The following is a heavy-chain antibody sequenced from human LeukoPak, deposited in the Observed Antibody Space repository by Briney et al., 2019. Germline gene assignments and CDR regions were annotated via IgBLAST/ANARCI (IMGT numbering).Heavy chain of an antibody. CDR2: ISSSSYI. D-gene: IGHD2-2*01. V-gene: IGHV3-21*01. Sequence: GGSLRLSCAASGFTFSSYSMNWVRQAPGKGLEWVSSISSSSYIYYADSVKGRFTISRDNAKNSLYLQMNSLRAEDTAVYYCARDSSVSGVVPAATVDYWGQGTLVTVSS. CDR3: ARDSSVSGVVPAATVDY. J-gene: IGHJ4*02. CDR1: GFTFSSYS.